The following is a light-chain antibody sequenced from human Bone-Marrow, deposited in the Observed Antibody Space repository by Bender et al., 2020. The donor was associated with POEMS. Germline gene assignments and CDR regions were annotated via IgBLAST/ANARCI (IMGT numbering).Light chain of an antibody. CDR2: DDN. CDR1: NIGDES. CDR3: HVWLSRSEYWV. V-gene: IGLV3-21*02. Sequence: SYVLTQPPSVSVAPGQTARITCGGDNIGDESVHWYQQRPGQAPVLVVYDDNERPSGIPERFSGSNSGSAATLTIGRVEAGDEADYFCHVWLSRSEYWVFGGGTQLTVL. J-gene: IGLJ3*02.